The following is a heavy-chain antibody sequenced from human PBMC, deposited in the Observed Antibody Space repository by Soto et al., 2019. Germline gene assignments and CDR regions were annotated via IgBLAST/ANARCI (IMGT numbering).Heavy chain of an antibody. J-gene: IGHJ3*02. D-gene: IGHD3-22*01. CDR1: GFSLSTSGVG. CDR3: ALHSEKYYYDSSGYYYGADAFDI. Sequence: GSGPTLVNPTQTLTLTCTFSGFSLSTSGVGVGWIRQPPGKALEWLALIYWNDDKRYSPSLKSRLTITKDTSKNQVVLTMTNMDPVDTATYYCALHSEKYYYDSSGYYYGADAFDIWGQGTMVTVSS. CDR2: IYWNDDK. V-gene: IGHV2-5*01.